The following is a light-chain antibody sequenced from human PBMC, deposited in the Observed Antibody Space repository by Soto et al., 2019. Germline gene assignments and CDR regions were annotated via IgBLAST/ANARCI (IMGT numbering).Light chain of an antibody. V-gene: IGLV1-51*01. J-gene: IGLJ1*01. CDR1: SSNIGGNS. CDR3: GSWDSSLSAYV. CDR2: DDD. Sequence: QSVLSQPPSVSAAPGQRVTISCSGSSSNIGGNSVSWYQQLPGTAPKLLIYDDDKRPSGIPDRFSGSKSGTSATLGITGFQTGDEADYYCGSWDSSLSAYVFGTGTRSPS.